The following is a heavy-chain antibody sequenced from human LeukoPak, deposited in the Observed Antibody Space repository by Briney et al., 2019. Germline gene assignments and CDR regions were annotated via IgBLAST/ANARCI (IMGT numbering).Heavy chain of an antibody. D-gene: IGHD5-12*01. CDR2: MNPNSGNT. V-gene: IGHV1-8*01. Sequence: ASVKVSCKASGYTFTSYDINWVRQATGQGLEWMGWMNPNSGNTGYAQKFQGRVTMTRNTSISTAYMELSSLRSEDTAVYYCARVYSGYDSNWFDPWGQGTLVTVSS. CDR3: ARVYSGYDSNWFDP. CDR1: GYTFTSYD. J-gene: IGHJ5*02.